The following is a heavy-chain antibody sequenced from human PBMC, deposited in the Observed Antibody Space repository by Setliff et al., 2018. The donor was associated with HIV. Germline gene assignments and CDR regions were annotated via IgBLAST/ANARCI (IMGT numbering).Heavy chain of an antibody. D-gene: IGHD2-15*01. CDR1: GFTFRNYG. Sequence: GGSLRLSCAASGFTFRNYGMHWVRQAPGKGLEWVAFIRLDGSDKFYADSVKGRFTISRDNAKKSLFLQMSSLRAEDTAVYYCVRALSGGYCSGGNCFPFDFWGQGTLVTVSS. CDR2: IRLDGSDK. V-gene: IGHV3-30*02. CDR3: VRALSGGYCSGGNCFPFDF. J-gene: IGHJ4*02.